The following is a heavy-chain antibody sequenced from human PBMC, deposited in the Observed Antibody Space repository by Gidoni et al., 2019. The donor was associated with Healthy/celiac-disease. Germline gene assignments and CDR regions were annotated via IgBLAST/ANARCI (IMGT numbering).Heavy chain of an antibody. J-gene: IGHJ6*02. D-gene: IGHD5-12*01. Sequence: QVQLVQSGAEVKKPGASVKVSCKASGYTFNGYYMHWVRQAPGQGLEWMGWINPNSGGTNYAQKFQGRVTMTRDTSISTAYMELSRLRSDDTAVYYCARVEGSGYDYYYYGMDVWGQGTTVTVSS. CDR2: INPNSGGT. CDR1: GYTFNGYY. V-gene: IGHV1-2*02. CDR3: ARVEGSGYDYYYYGMDV.